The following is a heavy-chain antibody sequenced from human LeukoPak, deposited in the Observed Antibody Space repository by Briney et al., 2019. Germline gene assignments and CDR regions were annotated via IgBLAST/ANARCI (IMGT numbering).Heavy chain of an antibody. CDR3: AKDQRAYGDYVPFDY. Sequence: PGGSLRLSCAASGFTFSSYAMSWVRQAPGKGLEWVSAISGSGGSTYYVDSVKGRFTISRDNSKNTLYLQMNSLRAEDTAVYYCAKDQRAYGDYVPFDYWGQGTLVTVSS. D-gene: IGHD4-17*01. CDR2: ISGSGGST. CDR1: GFTFSSYA. V-gene: IGHV3-23*01. J-gene: IGHJ4*02.